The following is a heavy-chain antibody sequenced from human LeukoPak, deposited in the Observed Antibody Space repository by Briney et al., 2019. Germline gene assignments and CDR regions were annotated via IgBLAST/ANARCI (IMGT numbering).Heavy chain of an antibody. CDR3: ARIVVPAAITLGDLVNPYNWFDP. V-gene: IGHV4-39*07. CDR1: GGSISSSSYY. J-gene: IGHJ5*02. D-gene: IGHD2-2*01. CDR2: IYYSGNT. Sequence: PSETLSLTCTVSGGSISSSSYYWGWIRQPPGKGLEWIGSIYYSGNTYYNPSLKSRVTISVDTSKNQFSLKLSSVTAADTAVYYCARIVVPAAITLGDLVNPYNWFDPWGQGTLVTVSS.